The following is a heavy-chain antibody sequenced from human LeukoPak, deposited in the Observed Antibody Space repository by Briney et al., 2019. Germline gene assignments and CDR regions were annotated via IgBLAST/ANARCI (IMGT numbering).Heavy chain of an antibody. CDR3: AREGPFDAFDI. Sequence: GGSLRLSCAASGFTFSTYEMNWVRQAPGKGLEWVSYISSSGGTIYYADSVRGRFTISRDNAKNSLFLQMNSLRADDTALYYCAREGPFDAFDIWGQRTMVTVSS. CDR1: GFTFSTYE. CDR2: ISSSGGTI. V-gene: IGHV3-48*03. J-gene: IGHJ3*02.